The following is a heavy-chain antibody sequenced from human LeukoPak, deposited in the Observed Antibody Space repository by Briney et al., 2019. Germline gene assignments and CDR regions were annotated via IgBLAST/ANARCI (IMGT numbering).Heavy chain of an antibody. J-gene: IGHJ4*02. CDR2: IIPIFGTA. CDR3: ARDLGYSGSYVFDY. Sequence: ASVKVSCKASGGTFSSYTISWVRQAPGQGLEWMGRIIPIFGTANYAQKFQRRVTITTDESTSTADMELSSLRSEDTAVYYCARDLGYSGSYVFDYWGQGTLVTVSS. CDR1: GGTFSSYT. V-gene: IGHV1-69*05. D-gene: IGHD1-26*01.